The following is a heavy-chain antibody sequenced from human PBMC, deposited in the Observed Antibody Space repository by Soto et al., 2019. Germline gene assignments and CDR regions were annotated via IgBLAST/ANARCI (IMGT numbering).Heavy chain of an antibody. J-gene: IGHJ5*02. CDR1: GLTFSSYA. CDR3: ARDRSVGATGWFDP. Sequence: PGGSRRLSCAASGLTFSSYAMHWVRQAPGKGLEWVAVISYDGSNKYYTDSVKGRFTISRDNSKNTLYLQMNSLRAEDTAVYYCARDRSVGATGWFDPWGQGTLVTVSS. CDR2: ISYDGSNK. D-gene: IGHD1-26*01. V-gene: IGHV3-30-3*01.